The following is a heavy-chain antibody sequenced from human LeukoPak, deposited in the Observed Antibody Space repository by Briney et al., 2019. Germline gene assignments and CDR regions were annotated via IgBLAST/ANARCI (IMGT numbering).Heavy chain of an antibody. CDR1: GFTFSDYY. CDR2: ISSSSSYT. D-gene: IGHD6-13*01. CDR3: ARVNLGQYSSSWYTFDI. J-gene: IGHJ3*02. Sequence: PGGSLRLSCAASGFTFSDYYMSWIRQAPGKGLEWVSYISSSSSYTNYADSVKGRFTISRDNAKNSLYLQMNSLKAEDTAVYYCARVNLGQYSSSWYTFDIWGQGTMVTVSS. V-gene: IGHV3-11*06.